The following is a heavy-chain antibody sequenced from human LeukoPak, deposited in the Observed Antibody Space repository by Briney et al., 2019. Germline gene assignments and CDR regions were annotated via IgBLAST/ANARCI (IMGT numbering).Heavy chain of an antibody. Sequence: GRSLRLSCAASGFTFDDYAMHWVRQAPGKGLEWVSGISWNSGSIGYADSVKGRFTISRDNAKNSLYLQMNSLRAEDTALYYCAKDLTAYDSSGYTPGFDYWGQGTLVTVSS. J-gene: IGHJ4*02. V-gene: IGHV3-9*01. CDR1: GFTFDDYA. D-gene: IGHD3-22*01. CDR2: ISWNSGSI. CDR3: AKDLTAYDSSGYTPGFDY.